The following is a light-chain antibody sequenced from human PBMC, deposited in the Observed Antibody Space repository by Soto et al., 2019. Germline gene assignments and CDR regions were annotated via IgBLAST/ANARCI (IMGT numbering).Light chain of an antibody. CDR1: SSDVGSYNL. V-gene: IGLV2-14*02. J-gene: IGLJ1*01. Sequence: QSALTQPASASGSPGQSITISCTGTSSDVGSYNLVSWYQQHPGKAPKLMIYEGSKRPSGVSNRFSGSKSGNTASLTISGLQAEDEADYYCSSYTSSSAYVFGIGTKVTVL. CDR3: SSYTSSSAYV. CDR2: EGS.